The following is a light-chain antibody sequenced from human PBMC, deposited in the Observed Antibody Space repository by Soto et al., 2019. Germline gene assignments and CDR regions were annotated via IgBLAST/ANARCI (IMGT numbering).Light chain of an antibody. CDR3: SSYTSSSSYV. J-gene: IGLJ1*01. CDR2: YVS. V-gene: IGLV2-14*01. CDR1: NSEVGGYNY. Sequence: QSVLTQPASVSGSPGQSIAISCTGTNSEVGGYNYVSWYQQLPGKAPRLMIYYVSNRPSGVSNRFSGSKSGNTAALTISGLQAEDEADYYCSSYTSSSSYVFGTGTKVTVL.